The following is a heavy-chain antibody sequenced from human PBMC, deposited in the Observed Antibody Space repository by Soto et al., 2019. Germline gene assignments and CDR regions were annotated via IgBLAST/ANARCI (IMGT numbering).Heavy chain of an antibody. J-gene: IGHJ3*02. D-gene: IGHD1-26*01. CDR2: ISYDGSNK. V-gene: IGHV3-30-3*01. CDR1: GFTFSSYA. Sequence: GGSLRLSCAASGFTFSSYAMHWVRQAPGKGLEWVAVISYDGSNKYYADSVKGRFTISRDNSKNTLYLQMNSLRAEDTAVYYCASGRGELDAFDIWGQGTMVTVSS. CDR3: ASGRGELDAFDI.